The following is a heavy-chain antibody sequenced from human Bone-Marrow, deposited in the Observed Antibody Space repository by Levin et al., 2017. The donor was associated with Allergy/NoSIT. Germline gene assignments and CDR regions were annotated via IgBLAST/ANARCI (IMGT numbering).Heavy chain of an antibody. J-gene: IGHJ4*02. CDR1: GGSISSYY. CDR2: IYYSGST. Sequence: GSLRLSCTVSGGSISSYYWSWIRQPPGKGLEWIGYIYYSGSTNYNPSLKSRVTISVDTSKNQFSLKLSSVTAADTAVYYCARGTPFDYWGQGTLVTVSS. D-gene: IGHD2-15*01. V-gene: IGHV4-59*01. CDR3: ARGTPFDY.